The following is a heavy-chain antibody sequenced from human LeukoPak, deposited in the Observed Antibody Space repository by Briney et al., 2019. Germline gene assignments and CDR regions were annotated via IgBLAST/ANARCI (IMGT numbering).Heavy chain of an antibody. CDR2: INPNSGGT. J-gene: IGHJ6*02. CDR1: GYTFTGYY. Sequence: ASVKVSCKASGYTFTGYYMHWVRQAPGQGLEWMGWINPNSGGTNYAQKFQGRVTMTRDTSISTAYMELSRQRSDDTAVYYCAXXXXXXXXXXXXLYYYYGMDVWGQGTTVTVSS. V-gene: IGHV1-2*02. CDR3: AXXXXXXXXXXXXLYYYYGMDV.